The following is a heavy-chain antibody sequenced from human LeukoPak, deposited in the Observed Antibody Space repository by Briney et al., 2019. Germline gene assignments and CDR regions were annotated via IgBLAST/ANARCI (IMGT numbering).Heavy chain of an antibody. D-gene: IGHD5/OR15-5a*01. CDR1: GFTFSSYE. V-gene: IGHV3-7*01. CDR2: VKEDGSEQ. CDR3: TRQPTTLDGSKFMSTDH. J-gene: IGHJ4*02. Sequence: GGSLRLSCAASGFTFSSYEMNWVRQAPGKGLEWVASVKEDGSEQYYVDSVRGRFIISRDNAKNSLYLQMSSLRAEDTAVYYCTRQPTTLDGSKFMSTDHWGQGTLVTVSS.